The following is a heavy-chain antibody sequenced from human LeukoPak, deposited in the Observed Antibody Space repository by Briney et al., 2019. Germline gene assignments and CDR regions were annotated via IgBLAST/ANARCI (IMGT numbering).Heavy chain of an antibody. CDR1: GFTFSSYG. V-gene: IGHV3-30*02. D-gene: IGHD5-24*01. J-gene: IGHJ3*02. Sequence: GGSLRLSCAASGFTFSSYGMHWVRQAPGKGLEWVAFIRYDGSNKYYADSVKGRFTISRDNSKNTLYLQMNSLRAEDTAVYYCATTVEMATIFGAFDIWGQGTMVTVSS. CDR2: IRYDGSNK. CDR3: ATTVEMATIFGAFDI.